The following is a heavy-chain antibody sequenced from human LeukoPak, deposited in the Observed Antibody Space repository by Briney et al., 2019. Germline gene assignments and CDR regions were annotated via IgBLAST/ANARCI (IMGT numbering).Heavy chain of an antibody. Sequence: PSETLSLTCTVSGYSISSGYYWGWIRQPPGKGLEWTGSIDHSGSTYYNPSLKSRITISVDTSKNQFSLKLSSVTAADTAVYFCARAYSSSWYFNWFDPWGQGTLVTVSS. CDR3: ARAYSSSWYFNWFDP. CDR1: GYSISSGYY. D-gene: IGHD6-13*01. J-gene: IGHJ5*02. V-gene: IGHV4-38-2*02. CDR2: IDHSGST.